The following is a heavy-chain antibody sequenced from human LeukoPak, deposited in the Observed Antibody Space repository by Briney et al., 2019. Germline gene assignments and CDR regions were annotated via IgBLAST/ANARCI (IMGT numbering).Heavy chain of an antibody. CDR1: GYTFTSYD. CDR3: ARGVDTAIPSDY. CDR2: MNPNSGNT. Sequence: ASVKVSCKASGYTFTSYDINWVRQATGQGLEWMGWMNPNSGNTGYAQEFQGRVTMTRSTSISTAYVELSSLRSEDTAVYYCARGVDTAIPSDYWGQGTLVTVSS. J-gene: IGHJ4*02. V-gene: IGHV1-8*01. D-gene: IGHD5-18*01.